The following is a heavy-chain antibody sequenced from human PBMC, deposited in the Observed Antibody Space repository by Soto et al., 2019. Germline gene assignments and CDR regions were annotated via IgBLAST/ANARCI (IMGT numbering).Heavy chain of an antibody. Sequence: SETLALTCAVYGGSFSGYYWSGIRQPPGKGLEWIGEINHSGSTNYNPSLKSRVTISVDTSKNQFSLKLSSVTAADTAVYYCARGRGGVRYCSGGSCYSSLSSSVYYYYYMDVWGKGTTVT. J-gene: IGHJ6*03. CDR2: INHSGST. CDR1: GGSFSGYY. D-gene: IGHD2-15*01. V-gene: IGHV4-34*01. CDR3: ARGRGGVRYCSGGSCYSSLSSSVYYYYYMDV.